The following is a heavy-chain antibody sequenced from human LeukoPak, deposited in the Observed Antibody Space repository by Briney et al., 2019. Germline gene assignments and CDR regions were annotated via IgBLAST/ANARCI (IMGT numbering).Heavy chain of an antibody. D-gene: IGHD6-6*01. Sequence: PSETLSLTCAVYGGSFSGYYWSWIRQPPGKGLEWIGEINHSGSTNYNPSLKSRVTISVDTSKNQFSLKLSSVTAADTAVYYCARGPPGIAARPPPAPLPDYWGQGTLVTVSS. CDR2: INHSGST. J-gene: IGHJ4*02. V-gene: IGHV4-34*01. CDR3: ARGPPGIAARPPPAPLPDY. CDR1: GGSFSGYY.